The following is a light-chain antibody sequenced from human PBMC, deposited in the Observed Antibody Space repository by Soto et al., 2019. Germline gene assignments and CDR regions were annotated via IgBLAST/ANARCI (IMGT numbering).Light chain of an antibody. J-gene: IGKJ5*01. V-gene: IGKV3-15*01. CDR3: QQYNNWPPIT. CDR1: QSVSIN. Sequence: ETVMTQSPATLSVSPGEGATLSCRASQSVSINLAWYQQKPGQAPRLLIYGASTRATGIPARFSGSGSGTEFPLTISSLQSEEFAVYYCQQYNNWPPITFGQGTRLEIK. CDR2: GAS.